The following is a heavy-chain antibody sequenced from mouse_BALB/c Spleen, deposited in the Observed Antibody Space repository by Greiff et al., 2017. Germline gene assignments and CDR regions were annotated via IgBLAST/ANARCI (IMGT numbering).Heavy chain of an antibody. J-gene: IGHJ4*01. CDR1: GYSITSDYA. CDR2: ISYSGST. CDR3: ARAGEDGYYAMDY. Sequence: VQLKESGPGLVKPSQSLSLTCTVTGYSITSDYAWNWIRQFPGNKLEWMGYISYSGSTSYNPSLKSRISITRDTSKNQFFLQLNSVTTEDTATYYCARAGEDGYYAMDYWGQGTSVTVSS. V-gene: IGHV3-2*02. D-gene: IGHD2-3*01.